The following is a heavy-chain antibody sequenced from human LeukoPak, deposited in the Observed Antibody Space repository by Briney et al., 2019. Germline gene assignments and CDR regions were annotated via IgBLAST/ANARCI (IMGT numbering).Heavy chain of an antibody. CDR1: GFTFSSYE. CDR2: ISSSGSTI. J-gene: IGHJ4*02. D-gene: IGHD3-3*01. Sequence: GGSLRLSCAASGFTFSSYEMNWVRQAPAKGLEWVSYISSSGSTIYYADSVKGRFTISRDNAKNSLYLQMNSLRAEDTAVYYCARDMEPDHVLRFLEWLSSEGYWGQGTLVTVSS. V-gene: IGHV3-48*03. CDR3: ARDMEPDHVLRFLEWLSSEGY.